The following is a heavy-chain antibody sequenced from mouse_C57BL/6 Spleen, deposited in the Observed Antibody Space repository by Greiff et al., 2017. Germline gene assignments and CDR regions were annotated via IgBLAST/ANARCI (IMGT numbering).Heavy chain of an antibody. CDR2: ILPGSGST. J-gene: IGHJ4*01. Sequence: VQGVESGAELMKPGASVKLSCKATGYTFTGYWIEWVKQRPGHGLEWIGEILPGSGSTNYNEKFKGKATFTADTSSNTAYMQLSSLTTEDSAIYYCASSPFITTVPQAMDYWGQGTSVTVSS. CDR3: ASSPFITTVPQAMDY. D-gene: IGHD1-1*01. V-gene: IGHV1-9*01. CDR1: GYTFTGYW.